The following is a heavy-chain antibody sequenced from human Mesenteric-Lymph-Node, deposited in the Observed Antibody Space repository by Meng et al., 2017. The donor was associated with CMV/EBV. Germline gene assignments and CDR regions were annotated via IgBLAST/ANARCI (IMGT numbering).Heavy chain of an antibody. CDR3: ARVSGYCSGGTCPFDY. CDR2: INPNSGGT. V-gene: IGHV1-2*02. J-gene: IGHJ4*02. CDR1: YTFTGYY. Sequence: YTFTGYYMHWVRQAPGQGLEWMGWINPNSGGTDYAQMFQGRVTMTRDTSISTAYMELSRLRSDDTALYYCARVSGYCSGGTCPFDYWGQGTLVTVSS. D-gene: IGHD2-15*01.